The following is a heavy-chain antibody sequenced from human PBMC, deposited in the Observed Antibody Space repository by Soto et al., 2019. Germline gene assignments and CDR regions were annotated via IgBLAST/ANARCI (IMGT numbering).Heavy chain of an antibody. D-gene: IGHD6-19*01. Sequence: PGESLKISCKGSGYSFTSYWIGWVRQMPGKGLERMGIIYPGDSDTRYSPSFQGQDTISADKSISTAYLKWSSLKASDTAMYYCARVEYDGIAVAGTVRGWFDPWGQGTLVTVSS. J-gene: IGHJ5*02. CDR2: IYPGDSDT. CDR3: ARVEYDGIAVAGTVRGWFDP. CDR1: GYSFTSYW. V-gene: IGHV5-51*01.